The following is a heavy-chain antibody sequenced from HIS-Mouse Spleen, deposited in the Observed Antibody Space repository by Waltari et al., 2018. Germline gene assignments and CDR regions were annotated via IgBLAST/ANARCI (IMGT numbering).Heavy chain of an antibody. Sequence: QLQLQESGPGLVKPSETLSLTCTVSGGSIRSHSYSWVWLRQPPGKGLEWIGSIYYSGSTYYNPSLKSRVTISVDTSKNQFSLKLSSVTAADTAVYYCAREIPYSSSWYDWYFDLWGRGTLVTVSS. D-gene: IGHD6-13*01. CDR3: AREIPYSSSWYDWYFDL. CDR1: GGSIRSHSYS. V-gene: IGHV4-39*07. J-gene: IGHJ2*01. CDR2: IYYSGST.